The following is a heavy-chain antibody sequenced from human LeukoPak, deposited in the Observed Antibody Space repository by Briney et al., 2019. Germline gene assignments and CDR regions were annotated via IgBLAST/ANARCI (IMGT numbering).Heavy chain of an antibody. J-gene: IGHJ4*02. CDR2: ISTSGGT. Sequence: PSETLSLTCDVSGDSISSYYWSWIRQPAGKGLEWIGRISTSGGTNYNPSLKSRVTMSVDTSKNQFSLKLSSVTAADTAVYYRARDRSMTTVTTRLDYWGQGTLVTVSS. CDR3: ARDRSMTTVTTRLDY. CDR1: GDSISSYY. D-gene: IGHD4-17*01. V-gene: IGHV4-4*07.